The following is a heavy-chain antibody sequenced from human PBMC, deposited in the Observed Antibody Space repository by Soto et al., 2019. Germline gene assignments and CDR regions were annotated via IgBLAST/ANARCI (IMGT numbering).Heavy chain of an antibody. CDR2: ISYDGSNK. D-gene: IGHD6-6*01. CDR3: AKEFGIAARPYYYYGMDV. J-gene: IGHJ6*02. CDR1: GFTFSSYG. V-gene: IGHV3-30*18. Sequence: QVQLVESGGGVVQPGRSLRLSCAASGFTFSSYGMHWVRQAPGKGLEWVAVISYDGSNKYYADSVKGRFTISRDNSKNTQYLQMNSLRAEDTAVYYCAKEFGIAARPYYYYGMDVWGQGTTVTVSS.